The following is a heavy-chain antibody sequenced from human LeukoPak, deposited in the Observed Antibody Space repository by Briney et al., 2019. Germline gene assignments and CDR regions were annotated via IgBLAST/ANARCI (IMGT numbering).Heavy chain of an antibody. CDR1: GFTFGDYA. J-gene: IGHJ4*02. D-gene: IGHD6-19*01. CDR3: TRGSLPHRRSGWTFDY. V-gene: IGHV3-49*03. Sequence: GGSLRLSCTASGFTFGDYAMSWFRQAPGKGLEGVGFIRSKAYGGTTEYAASVKGRFTISRDDSKSIAYLQMNSLKTEDTAVYYCTRGSLPHRRSGWTFDYWGQGTLVTVSS. CDR2: IRSKAYGGTT.